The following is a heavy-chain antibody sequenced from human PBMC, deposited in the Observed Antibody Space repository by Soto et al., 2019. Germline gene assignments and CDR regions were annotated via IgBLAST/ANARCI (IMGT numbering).Heavy chain of an antibody. D-gene: IGHD5-18*01. CDR2: IFYNGIT. J-gene: IGHJ4*02. Sequence: SETLSLTCTVSGDSISSSSYYWAWIRQPPGKGLEWIGTIFYNGITYYNPSFKSRVTISVDNSKNTLYVQMNSLRAEDTAVYYCARGLRVYSSNFDYWGQGTLVTVSS. CDR3: ARGLRVYSSNFDY. V-gene: IGHV4-39*07. CDR1: GDSISSSSYY.